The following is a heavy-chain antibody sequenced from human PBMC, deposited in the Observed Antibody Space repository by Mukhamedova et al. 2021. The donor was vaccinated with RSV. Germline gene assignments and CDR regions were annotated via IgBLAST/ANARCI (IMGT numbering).Heavy chain of an antibody. CDR1: FSSYA. V-gene: IGHV3-30*04. D-gene: IGHD6-6*01. CDR2: ISYDGSNK. J-gene: IGHJ6*01. Sequence: FSSYAMHWVRQAPGKGLEWVAVISYDGSNKYYADSVKGRFTISRDNSKNTLYLQMNSLRAEDTAVYYCARVAQQLVNRWGDYYYG. CDR3: ARVAQQLVNRWGDYYYG.